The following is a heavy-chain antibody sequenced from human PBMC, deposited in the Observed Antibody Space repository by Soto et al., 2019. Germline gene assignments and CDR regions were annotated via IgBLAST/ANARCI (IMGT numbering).Heavy chain of an antibody. V-gene: IGHV1-69*01. CDR3: AIGGGKGSSWPYYYYGMDV. CDR2: IIPIFGTA. J-gene: IGHJ6*02. D-gene: IGHD6-13*01. Sequence: QVQLVQSGAEVKKPGSSVKVSCKASGGTFSSYAISWVRQAPGQGLEWMGGIIPIFGTANYAQKFQGRVTITADDPTSTAYLGLSGVGSEDTAVYYCAIGGGKGSSWPYYYYGMDVWGQGTTVAVAS. CDR1: GGTFSSYA.